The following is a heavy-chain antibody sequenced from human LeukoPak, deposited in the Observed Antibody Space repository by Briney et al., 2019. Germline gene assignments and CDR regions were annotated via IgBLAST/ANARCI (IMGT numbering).Heavy chain of an antibody. J-gene: IGHJ4*02. CDR1: GYTFTSYG. CDR2: ISAYNGNT. CDR3: ARGIAYYDILTGYLDY. D-gene: IGHD3-9*01. Sequence: ASVKVSCKASGYTFTSYGISWVRQAPGQGLEWMGWISAYNGNTNYAQKLQGRVTMTTDTSTSTAHMELRSLRSDDTAVYYCARGIAYYDILTGYLDYWGQGTLVTVSS. V-gene: IGHV1-18*01.